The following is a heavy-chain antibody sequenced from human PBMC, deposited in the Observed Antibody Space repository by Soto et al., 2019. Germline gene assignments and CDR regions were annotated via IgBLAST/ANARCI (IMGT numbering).Heavy chain of an antibody. V-gene: IGHV3-23*01. CDR2: ISATGGGT. D-gene: IGHD3-16*01. J-gene: IGHJ5*01. CDR1: GFKFSSYA. Sequence: GSLRLSCAASGFKFSSYAMSWVRQAPGKGLEWVSLISATGGGTYHADSVKGRFTISRDNSDNTLYLQVHSLRAEDTAVYYCAKDRRAGGNSAFYFDFWGQGAQVTVSS. CDR3: AKDRRAGGNSAFYFDF.